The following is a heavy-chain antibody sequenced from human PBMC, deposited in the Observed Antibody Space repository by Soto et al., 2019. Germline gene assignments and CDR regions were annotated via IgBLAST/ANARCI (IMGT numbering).Heavy chain of an antibody. J-gene: IGHJ6*02. CDR2: IYYSGST. CDR1: GGSISSADSY. V-gene: IGHV4-30-4*01. Sequence: SETLSLTCTVSGGSISSADSYWSWVRQPPGKGLEWIGYIYYSGSTFFNPSLKSRVTISKDTSRNQFSMRLNSVTAADTAVYYCAGAIVVTIGGMDVWGQGTTVTVS. CDR3: AGAIVVTIGGMDV. D-gene: IGHD5-12*01.